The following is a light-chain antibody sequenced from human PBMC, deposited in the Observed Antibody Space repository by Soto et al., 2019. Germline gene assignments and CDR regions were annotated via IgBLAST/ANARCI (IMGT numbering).Light chain of an antibody. Sequence: QPVLTQPPSASGTPGQRVTISCSGSSSNIRSNTVNWYQQLPGTAPKLLIYSNNQRPSGVPDRFSGSNSGTSASLAISGLQSEDEADYYCAAWDDSLNGYVFGTGTKLTVL. J-gene: IGLJ1*01. CDR1: SSNIRSNT. V-gene: IGLV1-44*01. CDR2: SNN. CDR3: AAWDDSLNGYV.